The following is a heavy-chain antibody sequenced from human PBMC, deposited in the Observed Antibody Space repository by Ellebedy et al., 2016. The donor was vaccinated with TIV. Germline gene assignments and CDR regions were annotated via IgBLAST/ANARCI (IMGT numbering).Heavy chain of an antibody. Sequence: MPGGSLRLSCTVSGGSISSSSDYWAWIRQRPGKGLEWIGSINYSGSTYYNPSLKSRVTISVDTSKSQFSLKLTSVTAADTAVYYCARHHSSSWYVGYWGQGTLVTVSS. CDR2: INYSGST. V-gene: IGHV4-39*01. J-gene: IGHJ4*02. CDR1: GGSISSSSDY. D-gene: IGHD6-13*01. CDR3: ARHHSSSWYVGY.